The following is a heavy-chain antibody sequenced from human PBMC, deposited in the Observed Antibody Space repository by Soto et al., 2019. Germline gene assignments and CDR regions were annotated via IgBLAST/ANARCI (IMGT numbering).Heavy chain of an antibody. Sequence: QVQLVESGGGLVKPGGSLRLSCAASGFTFSDYYMSWIRQAPGKGLECVSYISSSGSTIYYADSVKGRFTISRDNAKNSLYLQMNSLRAEDTAVYYCARELELTYYYYYGMDVWGQGTTVTVSS. CDR2: ISSSGSTI. CDR1: GFTFSDYY. D-gene: IGHD1-7*01. CDR3: ARELELTYYYYYGMDV. J-gene: IGHJ6*02. V-gene: IGHV3-11*01.